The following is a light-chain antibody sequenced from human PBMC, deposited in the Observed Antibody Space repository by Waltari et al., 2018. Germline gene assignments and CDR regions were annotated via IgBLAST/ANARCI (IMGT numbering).Light chain of an antibody. J-gene: IGKJ4*01. CDR1: QSVSSY. V-gene: IGKV3-11*01. Sequence: EIVLTQSPATLSLSPGDIATPPCRASQSVSSYLAWYQQKPGQAPRLLIYDASNRATGIPARFSGSGSGTDFTLTISSLEPEDFAVYYCQQRSNWPPLTFGGGTKVEIK. CDR2: DAS. CDR3: QQRSNWPPLT.